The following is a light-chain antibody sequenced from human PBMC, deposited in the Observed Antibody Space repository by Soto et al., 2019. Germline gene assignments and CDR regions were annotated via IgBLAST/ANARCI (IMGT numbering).Light chain of an antibody. CDR3: QHYDDLVT. Sequence: DIQMTQSPSSLSASAGDRVIITCQASQDIRNHLNWYQQKPGKAPKLLIYDVSNLATGVPPKFSGGGSGTDFPLTISSLPPEVIATFYCQHYDDLVTFGGGTKVEIK. V-gene: IGKV1-33*01. CDR2: DVS. CDR1: QDIRNH. J-gene: IGKJ4*01.